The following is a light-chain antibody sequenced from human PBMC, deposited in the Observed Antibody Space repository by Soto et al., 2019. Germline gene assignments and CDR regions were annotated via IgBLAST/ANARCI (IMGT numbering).Light chain of an antibody. Sequence: DIQMTQSPSSLSASVGDRVTITCRASQDISNYLAWYQQKPGTVPKVLIYAASTLQSGVPSRFSGSGSGTDFTLTISRLQPEDVATYYCQKSNSAPFTFGPGTKVDI. J-gene: IGKJ3*01. CDR2: AAS. CDR3: QKSNSAPFT. V-gene: IGKV1-27*01. CDR1: QDISNY.